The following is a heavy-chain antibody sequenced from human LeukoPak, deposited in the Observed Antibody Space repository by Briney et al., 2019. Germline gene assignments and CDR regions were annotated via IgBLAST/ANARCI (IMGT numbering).Heavy chain of an antibody. J-gene: IGHJ6*02. V-gene: IGHV1-24*01. CDR1: GYTFTELS. CDR2: FDPEDGET. D-gene: IGHD6-13*01. CDR3: ATMYSSSSKASYYYYGMDV. Sequence: TSVKVSCKVSGYTFTELSMHWVRQAPGKGLEWMGGFDPEDGETIYAQKFQGRVTMTEDTSTDTAYMELSSLRSEDTAVYYCATMYSSSSKASYYYYGMDVWGQGTTVTVSS.